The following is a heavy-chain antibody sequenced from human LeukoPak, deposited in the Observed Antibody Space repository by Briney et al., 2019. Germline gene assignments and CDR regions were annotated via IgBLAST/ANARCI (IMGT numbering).Heavy chain of an antibody. CDR2: ISIDGTKT. CDR1: GFSFSVHY. J-gene: IGHJ4*02. V-gene: IGHV3-11*04. D-gene: IGHD3-16*01. Sequence: GGSLRLSCAASGFSFSVHYMSWIRQAPGKGLQWISYISIDGTKTYYADSVRGRFTISRDNGKNLVYLQMNSLRVEDTAVYYCARVFSHWGWPGDYYFDYWGQGSLVTVSS. CDR3: ARVFSHWGWPGDYYFDY.